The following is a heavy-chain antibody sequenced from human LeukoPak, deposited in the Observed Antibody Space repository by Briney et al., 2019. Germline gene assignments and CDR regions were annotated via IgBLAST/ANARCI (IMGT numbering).Heavy chain of an antibody. V-gene: IGHV3-30*03. CDR1: GFTFSSYW. CDR3: ARDISSSSAAVFDY. CDR2: ISYDGSNK. J-gene: IGHJ4*02. D-gene: IGHD6-6*01. Sequence: GGSLRLSCAASGFTFSSYWMSWVRQAPGKGLEWVAVISYDGSNKYYADSVKGRFTISRDNSKNTLFLQMNSLRVEDTAVYYCARDISSSSAAVFDYWGQGTLVTVSS.